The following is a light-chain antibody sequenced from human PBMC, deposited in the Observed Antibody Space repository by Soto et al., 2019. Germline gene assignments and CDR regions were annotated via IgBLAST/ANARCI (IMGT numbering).Light chain of an antibody. V-gene: IGKV1-39*01. CDR3: QQRFTAPIT. CDR1: QSISNH. CDR2: GSS. J-gene: IGKJ5*01. Sequence: IHTTKRQSSLSASVRARATVTCXTSQSISNHLNWYQQKPGEAPKLLIYGSSSLHYGVPSRFSGSGSGSAFTLTISSLQPGDSATYYCQQRFTAPITFGQGARLEF.